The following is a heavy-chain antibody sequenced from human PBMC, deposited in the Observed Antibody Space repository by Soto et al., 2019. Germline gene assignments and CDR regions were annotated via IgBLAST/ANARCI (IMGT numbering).Heavy chain of an antibody. D-gene: IGHD1-26*01. J-gene: IGHJ4*02. CDR1: GYTFNRHG. CDR2: ISGYNGDI. Sequence: QVHLVQSGGEVKKPGASVKVSRKASGYTFNRHGITWVRQAPGQGLEWMGWISGYNGDINYEQKFQGRVTLSSDTLTSTVYLELKSLRFDDTAVYYCARVRIVGAREIDFWGQGTLVTVSS. V-gene: IGHV1-18*04. CDR3: ARVRIVGAREIDF.